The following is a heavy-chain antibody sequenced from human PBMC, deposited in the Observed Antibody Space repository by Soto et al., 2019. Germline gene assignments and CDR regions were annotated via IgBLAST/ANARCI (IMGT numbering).Heavy chain of an antibody. CDR2: IKSEVGTT. V-gene: IGHV3-15*01. J-gene: IGHJ4*02. CDR1: AFTFSNAW. Sequence: EVQLVESGGGLEKPGGSLRLSCGASAFTFSNAWMSWVRQAPGKGLEWVARIKSEVGTTDYAAPVKGRFTISRDDSKSTLFLQMNSLKIEDTAVYYCIADVPESVAYPVDYWGRGTLVTVSP. CDR3: IADVPESVAYPVDY.